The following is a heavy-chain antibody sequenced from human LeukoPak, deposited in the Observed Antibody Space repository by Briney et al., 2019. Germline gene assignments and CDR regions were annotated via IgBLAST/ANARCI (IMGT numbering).Heavy chain of an antibody. CDR3: AREGGRTIFGVKGAFDI. J-gene: IGHJ3*02. V-gene: IGHV4-61*02. CDR2: IYTRGST. Sequence: SGTLSLTCTVSGGSINTGSYYWSWIRQPAGKGLEWIGRIYTRGSTNYNPSLKSRVTISIDTSKNQFSLKLSSVTAADTAVYYCAREGGRTIFGVKGAFDIWGQGTMVTVSS. CDR1: GGSINTGSYY. D-gene: IGHD3-3*01.